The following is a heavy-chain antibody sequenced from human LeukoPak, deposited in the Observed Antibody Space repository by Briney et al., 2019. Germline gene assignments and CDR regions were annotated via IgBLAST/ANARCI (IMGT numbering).Heavy chain of an antibody. CDR1: GGSISSYY. J-gene: IGHJ4*02. D-gene: IGHD3-22*01. V-gene: IGHV4-59*01. Sequence: SETLSLTCTVSGGSISSYYWSWIRQPPGKGLEWIGYIYYSGSTNYNPSLKSRVTISVDTSKNQFSLKLSSVTAADTAVYYCARAKYYDSSGYYPTYYFDYWGQGTLVTVSS. CDR3: ARAKYYDSSGYYPTYYFDY. CDR2: IYYSGST.